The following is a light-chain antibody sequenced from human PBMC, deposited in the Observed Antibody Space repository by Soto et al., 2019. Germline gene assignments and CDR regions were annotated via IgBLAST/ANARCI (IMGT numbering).Light chain of an antibody. J-gene: IGLJ1*01. CDR3: NSYTSGTTLLV. V-gene: IGLV2-14*03. Sequence: QSALTQPASVSGSPGQSITISCTGTSSDVGGYNFVSWYQQHPGKAPKLIIYDVSNRPSGVSNRFSGSKSGNTASLTISGLPAEDEADYYCNSYTSGTTLLVFGTGTKVTVL. CDR1: SSDVGGYNF. CDR2: DVS.